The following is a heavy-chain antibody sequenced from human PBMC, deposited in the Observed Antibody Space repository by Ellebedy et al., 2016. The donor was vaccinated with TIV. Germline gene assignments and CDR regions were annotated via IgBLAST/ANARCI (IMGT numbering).Heavy chain of an antibody. V-gene: IGHV4-59*01. J-gene: IGHJ5*02. Sequence: MPSETLSLTCTVSGGSISGFYWRWIRQPPGKGLEWIGYIHYTGSTNYNPSLKSRVTISADTSKNQFSLKLSSVTAADTAVYYCASGRWLPLPGSWGQGTLVTVSS. CDR3: ASGRWLPLPGS. CDR2: IHYTGST. CDR1: GGSISGFY. D-gene: IGHD5-24*01.